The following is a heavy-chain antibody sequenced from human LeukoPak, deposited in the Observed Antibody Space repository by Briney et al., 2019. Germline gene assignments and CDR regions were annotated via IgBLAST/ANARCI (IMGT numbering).Heavy chain of an antibody. CDR1: GFTFSNYW. V-gene: IGHV3-74*01. D-gene: IGHD4-23*01. Sequence: PGGSLRLSCAASGFTFSNYWMHWVRQAPGKGLVWVSVISSDGTTTAYADSVKGRFTISRDNAKNTLYLQMNSLRAEDTAVYYCAKERKLLPFDCWGQGTLVTVSS. J-gene: IGHJ4*02. CDR3: AKERKLLPFDC. CDR2: ISSDGTTT.